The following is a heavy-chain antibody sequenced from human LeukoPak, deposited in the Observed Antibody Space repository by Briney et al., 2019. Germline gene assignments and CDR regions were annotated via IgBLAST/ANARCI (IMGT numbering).Heavy chain of an antibody. Sequence: GGSLRLSCAASGFTFSIYGMHWVRQAPGKGLEWVAVIWYDGSNKYYPDSVGCRFTISRDNCKNTLYLQMNRLRAEDSAVYYCARARDGDYGYYYYYMDVWGKGTTVTVSS. CDR1: GFTFSIYG. J-gene: IGHJ6*03. V-gene: IGHV3-33*01. D-gene: IGHD4-17*01. CDR3: ARARDGDYGYYYYYMDV. CDR2: IWYDGSNK.